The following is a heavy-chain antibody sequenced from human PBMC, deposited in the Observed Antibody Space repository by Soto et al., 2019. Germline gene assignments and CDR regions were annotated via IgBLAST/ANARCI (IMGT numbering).Heavy chain of an antibody. D-gene: IGHD4-17*01. CDR1: GFTFSDYY. CDR3: ARDDGPMTTVIHPLGY. CDR2: ISSSGSTI. V-gene: IGHV3-11*01. Sequence: PGGSLRLSCAASGFTFSDYYMSWIRQAPGKGLEWVSYISSSGSTIYYADSVKGRFTISRDNAKNSLYLQMNSLRAEDTAVYYCARDDGPMTTVIHPLGYWGQGTLVTVSS. J-gene: IGHJ4*02.